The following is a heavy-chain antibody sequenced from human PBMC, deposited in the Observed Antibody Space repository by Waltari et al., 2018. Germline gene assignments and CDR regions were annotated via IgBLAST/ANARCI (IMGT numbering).Heavy chain of an antibody. D-gene: IGHD2-15*01. CDR1: GYTFTSYA. J-gene: IGHJ3*02. V-gene: IGHV7-4-1*02. CDR2: INTNTGNP. Sequence: QVQLVQSGSELKKPGASVKVSCKASGYTFTSYAMTWVRQAPGQGLEWMGGINTNTGNPTYAQGFTGRFVFSLDTSVSTAYLQISSLKAEDTAVYYCARSGGWYCSGGSCYSPDAFDIWGQGTMVTVSS. CDR3: ARSGGWYCSGGSCYSPDAFDI.